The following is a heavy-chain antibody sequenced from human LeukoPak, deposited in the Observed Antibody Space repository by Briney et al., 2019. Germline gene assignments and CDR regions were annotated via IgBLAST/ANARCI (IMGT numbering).Heavy chain of an antibody. Sequence: GESLKISFKGSGYSFTSYWIGWVRQMPGKGLEWMGIIYPGDSDTRYSPSFQGQVTISADKSISTAYLQWSSLKASDTAMYYCARRYCSSTSCYRDYYGMDVWGQGTTVTVSS. CDR3: ARRYCSSTSCYRDYYGMDV. V-gene: IGHV5-51*01. J-gene: IGHJ6*02. D-gene: IGHD2-2*02. CDR2: IYPGDSDT. CDR1: GYSFTSYW.